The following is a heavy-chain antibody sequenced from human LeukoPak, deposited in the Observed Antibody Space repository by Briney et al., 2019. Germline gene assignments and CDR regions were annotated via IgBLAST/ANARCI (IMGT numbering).Heavy chain of an antibody. Sequence: GGSLRLSCAAPGFTFSSYAMSWVRQAPGKGLEWVSTISGSGGSTYCADSVKGRFTISRDNSKNTLYLQMNSLRAEDTAVYYCAKEPRIVVVVCFDYWGQGTLVTVSS. CDR2: ISGSGGST. D-gene: IGHD3-22*01. CDR3: AKEPRIVVVVCFDY. V-gene: IGHV3-23*01. J-gene: IGHJ4*02. CDR1: GFTFSSYA.